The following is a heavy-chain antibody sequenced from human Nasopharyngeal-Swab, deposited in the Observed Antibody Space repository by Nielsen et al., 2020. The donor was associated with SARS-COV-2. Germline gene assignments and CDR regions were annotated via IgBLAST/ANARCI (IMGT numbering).Heavy chain of an antibody. V-gene: IGHV1-69*01. CDR2: IIPIFGTA. D-gene: IGHD3-22*01. Sequence: WVRQAPGQGLEWMGGIIPIFGTANYAQKFQGRVTITADESTSTAYMELSSLRSEDTAVYYCARLSYYYDSSGHDDPYFDYWGQGTLVPSPQ. J-gene: IGHJ4*02. CDR3: ARLSYYYDSSGHDDPYFDY.